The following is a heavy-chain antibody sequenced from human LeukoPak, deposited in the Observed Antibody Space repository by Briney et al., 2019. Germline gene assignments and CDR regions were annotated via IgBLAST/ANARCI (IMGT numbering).Heavy chain of an antibody. CDR3: AKEVQSEYYDFWSGYPNWFDP. CDR1: GFTFRNFA. CDR2: ISGSGDST. D-gene: IGHD3-3*01. J-gene: IGHJ5*02. Sequence: GGSLRLSCAASGFTFRNFAMSWVRQAPGKGLEWVSAISGSGDSTYYADSVKGRFTISRDNSKNTLYLQMNSLRAEDTAVYYCAKEVQSEYYDFWSGYPNWFDPWGQGTLVTVSS. V-gene: IGHV3-23*01.